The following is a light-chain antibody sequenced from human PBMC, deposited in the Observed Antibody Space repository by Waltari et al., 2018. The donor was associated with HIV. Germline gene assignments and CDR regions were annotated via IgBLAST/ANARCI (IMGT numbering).Light chain of an antibody. Sequence: QSVLTQPPSASGTPGQTVTISCSGSNSNIGNNYVYWYQQFSGMPPKLLIFRNYQGPSGGPVRVSGPNAGTAAPLAVSGLRSEDEADYFCSSSDDSLRQYVFGGGTRLTV. CDR1: NSNIGNNY. CDR2: RNY. V-gene: IGLV1-47*01. J-gene: IGLJ6*01. CDR3: SSSDDSLRQYV.